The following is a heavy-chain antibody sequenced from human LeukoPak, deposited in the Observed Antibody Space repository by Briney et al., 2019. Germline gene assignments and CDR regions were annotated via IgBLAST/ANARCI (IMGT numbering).Heavy chain of an antibody. J-gene: IGHJ4*02. V-gene: IGHV3-30-3*01. CDR3: AGEPTALYCTSTSCYSWYFDY. CDR2: ISYDGSNK. D-gene: IGHD2-2*02. CDR1: GFTFSSYA. Sequence: DPGRSLRLSCAASGFTFSSYAMHWVRQAPGKGLEWVAVISYDGSNKYYADSVKGRFTISRDNSKNTLFLQMNNLRAEETAVYYCAGEPTALYCTSTSCYSWYFDYWGQGTLVTVSS.